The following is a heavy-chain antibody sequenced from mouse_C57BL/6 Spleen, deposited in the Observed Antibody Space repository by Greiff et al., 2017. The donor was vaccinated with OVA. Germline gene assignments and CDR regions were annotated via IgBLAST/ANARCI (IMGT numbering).Heavy chain of an antibody. CDR1: GYTFTDYY. CDR3: ARGSPLAMDY. V-gene: IGHV1-26*01. CDR2: INPNNGGT. J-gene: IGHJ4*01. D-gene: IGHD6-1*01. Sequence: EVQLQQSGPELVKPGASVKISCKASGYTFTDYYMNWVKQSHGKSLEWIGDINPNNGGTSYNQKFKGKATLTVDKSSSTAYMELRSLTSEDSAVYYCARGSPLAMDYWGQGTSVTVSS.